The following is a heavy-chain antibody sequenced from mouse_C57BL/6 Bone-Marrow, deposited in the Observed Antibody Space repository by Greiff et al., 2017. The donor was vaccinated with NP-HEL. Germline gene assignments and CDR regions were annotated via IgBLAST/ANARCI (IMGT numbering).Heavy chain of an antibody. D-gene: IGHD1-1*01. Sequence: EVMLVESGEGLVKPGGSLKLSCAASGFTFSSYAMSWVRQTPEKRLEWVAYISSGGDYIYYADTVKGRFTISRDNARNTLYLQMSSLKSEDTAMYYCTRDVYYYGSSRMDYWGQGTSVTVSS. J-gene: IGHJ4*01. CDR1: GFTFSSYA. CDR2: ISSGGDYI. V-gene: IGHV5-9-1*02. CDR3: TRDVYYYGSSRMDY.